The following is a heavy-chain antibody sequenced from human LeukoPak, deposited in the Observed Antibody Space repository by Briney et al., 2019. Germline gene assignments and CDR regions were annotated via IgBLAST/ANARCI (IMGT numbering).Heavy chain of an antibody. CDR2: ISNDGSQR. Sequence: GGSLRLSCAASGFTFSSYAMHWVRQAPGKGPEWVAFISNDGSQRFDADSVKGRFTISRDNSKNTLYLQVNSLRLDDTAVYYCARGLWFGELLYSRGGIDFWGQGTLVTVSS. CDR3: ARGLWFGELLYSRGGIDF. J-gene: IGHJ4*02. D-gene: IGHD3-10*01. CDR1: GFTFSSYA. V-gene: IGHV3-30*04.